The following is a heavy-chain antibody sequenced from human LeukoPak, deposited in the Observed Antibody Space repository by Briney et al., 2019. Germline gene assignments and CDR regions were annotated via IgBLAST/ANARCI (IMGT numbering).Heavy chain of an antibody. CDR1: GVSITSLF. J-gene: IGHJ4*02. CDR2: AYFNGIT. D-gene: IGHD3-10*01. V-gene: IGHV4-59*11. CDR3: ARDEGSPGALDH. Sequence: PSETLSLTCTVSGVSITSLFWSWIRQSPGQGLEWIGYAYFNGITNYNPSLKSRVTISVDTYKNQFSLRLSSVTAADTAVYYCARDEGSPGALDHWGQGTLVTVSS.